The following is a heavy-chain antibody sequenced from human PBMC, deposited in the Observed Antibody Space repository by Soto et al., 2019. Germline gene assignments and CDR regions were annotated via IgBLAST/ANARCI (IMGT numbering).Heavy chain of an antibody. D-gene: IGHD3-22*01. CDR3: ARATYYYDSSGYYYYYGMDV. J-gene: IGHJ6*02. V-gene: IGHV5-51*01. CDR1: GYSFTSYW. CDR2: IYPGDSDT. Sequence: GGSLKISCTCSGYSFTSYWIGWVRQMRGKGLEWMGIIYPGDSDTRYSPSFQGQVTISADKSISTAYPQWSSLKASDTAMYYCARATYYYDSSGYYYYYGMDVWGQGTTVTVSS.